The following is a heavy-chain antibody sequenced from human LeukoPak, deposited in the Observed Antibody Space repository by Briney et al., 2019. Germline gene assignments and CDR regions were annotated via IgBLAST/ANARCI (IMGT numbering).Heavy chain of an antibody. J-gene: IGHJ4*02. CDR2: INPNSGGT. V-gene: IGHV1-2*02. CDR3: ARVSEYYYFDY. Sequence: ASVKVSCKASGYTFTGYFMHWVRQAPGPGPEWMGWINPNSGGTNYAKKFQGRVIMTRDTSISTAYMELSRLRSDDTAVYYCARVSEYYYFDYWGQGTLVTVSS. CDR1: GYTFTGYF. D-gene: IGHD2/OR15-2a*01.